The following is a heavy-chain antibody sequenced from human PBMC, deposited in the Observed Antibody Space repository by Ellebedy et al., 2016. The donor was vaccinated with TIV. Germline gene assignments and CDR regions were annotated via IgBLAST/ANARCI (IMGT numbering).Heavy chain of an antibody. J-gene: IGHJ4*02. D-gene: IGHD2/OR15-2a*01. V-gene: IGHV3-73*01. CDR2: IRSKTYNYAT. CDR3: RSNSSGY. CDR1: GFTFSGSA. Sequence: GGSLRLSXVASGFTFSGSAVHWIRQASGKGLEWVGHIRSKTYNYATTYAASVTGRFTISRDDSKNSAYLQMNSLKTDDTAVYYCRSNSSGYWGQGTLVTVSS.